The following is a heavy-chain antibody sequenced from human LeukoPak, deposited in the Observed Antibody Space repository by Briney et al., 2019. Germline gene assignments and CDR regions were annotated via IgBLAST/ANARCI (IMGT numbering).Heavy chain of an antibody. CDR1: GYTFTGYY. CDR2: INPNSGGT. Sequence: ASVKVSCKASGYTFTGYYMHWVRQAPGQGLEWMGWINPNSGGTNYAQKFQGRVTMTRDTSISTAYMELSRLRSDDTAVYYCARDPESITIFGVASYYFDYWGQGTLVTVSS. V-gene: IGHV1-2*02. D-gene: IGHD3-3*01. J-gene: IGHJ4*02. CDR3: ARDPESITIFGVASYYFDY.